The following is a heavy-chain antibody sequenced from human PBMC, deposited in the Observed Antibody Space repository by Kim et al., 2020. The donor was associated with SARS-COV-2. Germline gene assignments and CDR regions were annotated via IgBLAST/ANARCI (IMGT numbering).Heavy chain of an antibody. CDR3: AKDPRKRFLEWLLLGAFDI. V-gene: IGHV3-9*01. J-gene: IGHJ3*02. CDR1: GFTFDDYA. D-gene: IGHD3-3*01. Sequence: GGSLRLSCAASGFTFDDYAMHWVRQAPGKGLEWVSGISWNSGSIGYADSVKGRFTISRDNAKNSLYLQMNSLRAAETALYYCAKDPRKRFLEWLLLGAFDICGQGATVSVSS. CDR2: ISWNSGSI.